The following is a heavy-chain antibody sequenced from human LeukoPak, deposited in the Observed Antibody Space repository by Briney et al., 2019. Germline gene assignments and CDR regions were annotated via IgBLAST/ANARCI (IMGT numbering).Heavy chain of an antibody. V-gene: IGHV4-59*12. D-gene: IGHD3-10*01. CDR1: GGSISTYY. Sequence: SETLSLTCTVSGGSISTYYWSWVRQPPGKGLEWIAEISHTGIIHYHPFLGSRITIFVDKSKNQFSLKLTSVTAADTAVYYCARLRAVYYYYYYMDVWGKGTTVTISS. CDR2: ISHTGII. CDR3: ARLRAVYYYYYYMDV. J-gene: IGHJ6*03.